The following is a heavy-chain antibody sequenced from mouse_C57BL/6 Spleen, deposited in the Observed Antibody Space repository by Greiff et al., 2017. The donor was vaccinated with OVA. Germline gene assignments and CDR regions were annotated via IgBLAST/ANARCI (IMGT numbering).Heavy chain of an antibody. D-gene: IGHD1-1*01. Sequence: VQLQQSGPGLVQPSQSLSITCTVSGFSLTSYGVHWVRQSPGKGLEWLGVIWRGGSTDYNAAFMSRLSITKDNSKSQVFFKMNSLQADDTAIYYCAKNTIITTVVAHYAMDYWGQGTSVTVSS. CDR1: GFSLTSYG. CDR3: AKNTIITTVVAHYAMDY. V-gene: IGHV2-5*01. CDR2: IWRGGST. J-gene: IGHJ4*01.